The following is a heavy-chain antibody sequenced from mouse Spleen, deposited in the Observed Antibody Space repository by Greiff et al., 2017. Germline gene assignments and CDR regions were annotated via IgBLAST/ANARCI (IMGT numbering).Heavy chain of an antibody. CDR2: ISDGGSYT. J-gene: IGHJ2*01. CDR1: GFTFSSYA. D-gene: IGHD1-1*01. V-gene: IGHV5-4*01. CDR3: ARDRDGTYYFDY. Sequence: EVQRVESGGGLVKPGGSLKLSCAASGFTFSSYAMSWVRQTPEKRLEWVATISDGGSYTYYPDNVKGRFTISRDNAKNNLYLQMSHLKSEDTAMYYCARDRDGTYYFDYWGQGTTLTVSS.